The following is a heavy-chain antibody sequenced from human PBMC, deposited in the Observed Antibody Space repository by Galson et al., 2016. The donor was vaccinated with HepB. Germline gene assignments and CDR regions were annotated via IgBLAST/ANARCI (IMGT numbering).Heavy chain of an antibody. CDR2: IWYDGSNK. D-gene: IGHD3-10*01. CDR1: GFTFSSFG. CDR3: AKDCWPLSHYFFFDY. J-gene: IGHJ4*02. V-gene: IGHV3-33*06. Sequence: SLRLSCAASGFTFSSFGMHWVRQAPGKGLEWVALIWYDGSNKYYADSVKGRFTISRDSSKNTVFLQMTSLRAEDTAVYYCAKDCWPLSHYFFFDYWGQGTLVAVSS.